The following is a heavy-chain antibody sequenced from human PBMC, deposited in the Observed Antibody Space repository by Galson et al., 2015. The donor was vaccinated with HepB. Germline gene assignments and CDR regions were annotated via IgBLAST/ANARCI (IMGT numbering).Heavy chain of an antibody. CDR3: ARDDRVGGLYYSMDV. Sequence: SLRLSCAASGFTFSRYFMNWVRQAPGKGLEWVSSTSPSSSNIYYADSVKGRFTMSRDNSKNSLYLQMNSLRVDDTAVYYCARDDRVGGLYYSMDVWGQGTTVTVSS. CDR1: GFTFSRYF. CDR2: TSPSSSNI. D-gene: IGHD3-22*01. J-gene: IGHJ6*02. V-gene: IGHV3-21*01.